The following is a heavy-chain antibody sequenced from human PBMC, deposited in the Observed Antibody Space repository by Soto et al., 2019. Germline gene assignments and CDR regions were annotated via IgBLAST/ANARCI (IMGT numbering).Heavy chain of an antibody. CDR1: GFTVSSNY. V-gene: IGHV3-53*01. D-gene: IGHD3-22*01. CDR2: IYSGGST. J-gene: IGHJ1*01. CDR3: ARDRVESGYPEYFQH. Sequence: VQLVESGGGLIQPGGSLRLSCAASGFTVSSNYMSWVRQAPGKGLEWVSGIYSGGSTYYADSVKGRFTISRDNSKNTLYLQMNSLRAEDTAVYYCARDRVESGYPEYFQHWGQGTLVTVSS.